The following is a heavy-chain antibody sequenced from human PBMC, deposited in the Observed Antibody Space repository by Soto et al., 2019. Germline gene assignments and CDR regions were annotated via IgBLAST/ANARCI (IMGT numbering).Heavy chain of an antibody. J-gene: IGHJ6*02. Sequence: RGESLKISCLGSGYSFSNYYISWLRQVPGKGLEWMGRIDPSDSFTNYSPSFGGRVSISVDKSISTAYLQWSSLRAPDNAMYYCARHGTATPVYALDVWGQGTTFTVSS. CDR2: IDPSDSFT. D-gene: IGHD2-15*01. CDR1: GYSFSNYY. V-gene: IGHV5-10-1*01. CDR3: ARHGTATPVYALDV.